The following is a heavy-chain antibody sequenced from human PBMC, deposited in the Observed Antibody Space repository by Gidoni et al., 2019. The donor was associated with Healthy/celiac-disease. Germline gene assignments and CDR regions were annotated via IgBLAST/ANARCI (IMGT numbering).Heavy chain of an antibody. J-gene: IGHJ6*02. CDR1: GFPFSSYG. D-gene: IGHD3-22*01. CDR3: AKEIGSGYYYPEFNYYGMDV. V-gene: IGHV3-30*18. CDR2: ISYDGSNK. Sequence: QVQLVESGGGVVQPGRSLRLSCAASGFPFSSYGMHWVRQAPGKGLEWVAVISYDGSNKYYADSVKGRFTISRDNSKNTLYLQMNSLRAEDTAVYYCAKEIGSGYYYPEFNYYGMDVWGQGTTVTVSS.